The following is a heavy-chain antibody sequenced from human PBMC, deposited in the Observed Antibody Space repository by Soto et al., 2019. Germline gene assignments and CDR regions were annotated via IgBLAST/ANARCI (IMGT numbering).Heavy chain of an antibody. V-gene: IGHV4-30-2*01. CDR1: GCSISSGGYS. Sequence: SETLSLTCAVSGCSISSGGYSWSWIRQPPGKGLEWIGYTYHSGSTYYNPSLKSRVTISVDRSKNQFSLKLSSVTAADTAVYYCARVPDRWGQGTLVTVSS. CDR2: TYHSGST. CDR3: ARVPDR. D-gene: IGHD2-2*01. J-gene: IGHJ5*02.